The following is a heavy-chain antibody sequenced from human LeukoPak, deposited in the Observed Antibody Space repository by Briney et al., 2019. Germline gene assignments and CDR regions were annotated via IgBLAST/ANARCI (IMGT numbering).Heavy chain of an antibody. V-gene: IGHV4-61*08. Sequence: SETLSLTCTVSGGSICRSDDKWGWIRQAPGKGLEWIGYIYYSGSTNYNPSLKSRVTISVDTSKNQFSLKLSSVTAADTAVYYCARGLGPVVPAAMRRYYYYYMDVWGKGTTVTVSS. CDR3: ARGLGPVVPAAMRRYYYYYMDV. D-gene: IGHD2-2*01. J-gene: IGHJ6*03. CDR2: IYYSGST. CDR1: GGSICRSDDK.